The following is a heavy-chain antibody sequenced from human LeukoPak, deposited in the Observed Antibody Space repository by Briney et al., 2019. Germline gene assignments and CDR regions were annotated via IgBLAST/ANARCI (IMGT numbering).Heavy chain of an antibody. V-gene: IGHV3-53*01. Sequence: PGGSLKLSCAASGFTVSSNYMSWVRQAPGKGLEWVSVIYSGGSTYYADSVKGRFIISRDNSKNTLNLQMNSLRAEDTAVYYCARSLVARAFDIWGQGTMVTVSS. CDR2: IYSGGST. CDR3: ARSLVARAFDI. D-gene: IGHD2-8*02. CDR1: GFTVSSNY. J-gene: IGHJ3*02.